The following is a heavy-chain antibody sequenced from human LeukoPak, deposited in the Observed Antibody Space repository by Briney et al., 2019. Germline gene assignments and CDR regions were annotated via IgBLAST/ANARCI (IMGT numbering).Heavy chain of an antibody. Sequence: SETLSLTCTVSGGSISSGSYYWSWIRQPAGKGLEWIGHIYTTGSTNYNPSLKSRVTISVDTSKNQFSLKLSSVTAADTAVYYCARVSFGSGYYNYMDVWGKGTTVTVSS. CDR2: IYTTGST. J-gene: IGHJ6*03. V-gene: IGHV4-61*09. CDR1: GGSISSGSYY. D-gene: IGHD3-10*01. CDR3: ARVSFGSGYYNYMDV.